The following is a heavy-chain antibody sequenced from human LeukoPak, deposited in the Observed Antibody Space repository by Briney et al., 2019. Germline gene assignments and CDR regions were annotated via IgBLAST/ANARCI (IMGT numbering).Heavy chain of an antibody. D-gene: IGHD5-12*01. CDR2: IYYSGST. CDR3: ARQTRSGYDWIWTGSGAFDI. CDR1: GGSISSGGYY. Sequence: SETLSLTCTVSGGSISSGGYYWSWIRQHPGKGLEWIGYIYYSGSTYYNPSLKSRVTISVDTSKNQFSLKLSSVTAADTAVYYCARQTRSGYDWIWTGSGAFDIWGQGTMVTVSS. V-gene: IGHV4-31*03. J-gene: IGHJ3*02.